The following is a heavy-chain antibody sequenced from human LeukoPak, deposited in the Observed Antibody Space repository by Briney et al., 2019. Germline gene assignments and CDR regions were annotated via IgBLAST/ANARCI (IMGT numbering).Heavy chain of an antibody. J-gene: IGHJ4*02. D-gene: IGHD3-22*01. CDR3: ARGVPYYYDSSGYYPEFDY. CDR1: GGTFTSYA. V-gene: IGHV1-69*05. CDR2: IIPIFGTA. Sequence: GASVKVSCKASGGTFTSYAISWVRQAPGQGLEWMGGIIPIFGTANYAQKFQGRVTITTDESTSTAYMELSSLRSDDTAVYYCARGVPYYYDSSGYYPEFDYWGQGTLVTVSS.